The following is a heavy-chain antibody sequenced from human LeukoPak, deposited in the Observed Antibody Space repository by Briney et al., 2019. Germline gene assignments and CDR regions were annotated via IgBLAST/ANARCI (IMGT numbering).Heavy chain of an antibody. CDR3: AREGGDYHNDY. CDR1: GHTYNNYD. Sequence: GGPQRLPCAASGHTYNNYDKIWARDTPEKGLEGVSAISGGGGTTYYADSVKGRFTISRDNSKSTLYLQMDTLRAEDTALYYCAREGGDYHNDYWGQGTLVTVSS. CDR2: ISGGGGTT. J-gene: IGHJ4*02. V-gene: IGHV3-23*01. D-gene: IGHD5-12*01.